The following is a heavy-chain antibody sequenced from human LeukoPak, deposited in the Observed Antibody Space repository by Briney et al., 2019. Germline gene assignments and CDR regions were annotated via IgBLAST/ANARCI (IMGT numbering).Heavy chain of an antibody. CDR1: GFTFSSYG. Sequence: GGSLRLSCAASGFTFSSYGMHWVRQAPGKGLEWVAFIRYDGSNKYYADSVKGRFTISRDNSKNTLYLQMNSLRAEDTAAYYCAKDVRLSSGYRFGPWGQGTLVTVSS. D-gene: IGHD3-22*01. CDR2: IRYDGSNK. CDR3: AKDVRLSSGYRFGP. V-gene: IGHV3-30*02. J-gene: IGHJ5*02.